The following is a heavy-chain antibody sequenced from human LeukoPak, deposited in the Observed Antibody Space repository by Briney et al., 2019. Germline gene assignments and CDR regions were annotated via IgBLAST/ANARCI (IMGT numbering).Heavy chain of an antibody. V-gene: IGHV5-51*01. CDR3: ARLGYCSRGTCYAFDY. CDR2: IYPGDSDT. Sequence: GESLKISCKGSGYTFTSYWIGWVRQMPGKSLEWMGIIYPGDSDTRYSPSFQGQVTMSADKSITTAYLQWNSLKASDTAVYYCARLGYCSRGTCYAFDYWGQGTLVTVSS. J-gene: IGHJ4*02. D-gene: IGHD2-2*01. CDR1: GYTFTSYW.